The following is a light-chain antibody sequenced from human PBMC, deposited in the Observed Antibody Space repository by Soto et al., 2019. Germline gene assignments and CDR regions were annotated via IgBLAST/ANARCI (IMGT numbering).Light chain of an antibody. Sequence: ETWMTQSPATLSVSPGERATLSCRASQSVSTNLDWYQHKTGQAPRLLISGASTRATGLPARLSGSGNGTEFTITISSMQSEDFDVYYCQQYNNWPGTFGHGTKVDIK. J-gene: IGKJ1*01. CDR2: GAS. CDR3: QQYNNWPGT. V-gene: IGKV3-15*01. CDR1: QSVSTN.